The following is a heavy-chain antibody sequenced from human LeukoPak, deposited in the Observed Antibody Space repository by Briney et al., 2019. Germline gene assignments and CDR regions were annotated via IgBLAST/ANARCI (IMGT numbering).Heavy chain of an antibody. D-gene: IGHD2-15*01. Sequence: GGSLRLSCVASGFTFSSYAMSWVRQAPGKGLEWVSAISGSGGSTYYADSVKGRFTISRDNSKNTLYLQMNSLRAEDTAVYYCAKFAGYCSGGSCYAYYFDYWGQGTLVTVSS. J-gene: IGHJ4*02. CDR2: ISGSGGST. CDR3: AKFAGYCSGGSCYAYYFDY. CDR1: GFTFSSYA. V-gene: IGHV3-23*01.